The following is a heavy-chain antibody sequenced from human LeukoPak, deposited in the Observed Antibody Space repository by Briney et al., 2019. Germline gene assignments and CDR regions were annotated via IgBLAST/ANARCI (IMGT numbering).Heavy chain of an antibody. Sequence: GGSLRLSCAASGFTFSSYSVNWVRQAPGKGLEWVSYISSSSSTIYYADSVKGRFTISRDNAKNSLYLQMNSLRAEDTAVYYCARDSGITIFGVVITPYFDYWGQGTLVTVSS. CDR3: ARDSGITIFGVVITPYFDY. CDR1: GFTFSSYS. V-gene: IGHV3-48*01. CDR2: ISSSSSTI. D-gene: IGHD3-3*01. J-gene: IGHJ4*02.